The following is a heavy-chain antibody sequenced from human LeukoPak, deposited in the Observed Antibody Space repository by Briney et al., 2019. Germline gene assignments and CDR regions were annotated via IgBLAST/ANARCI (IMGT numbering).Heavy chain of an antibody. CDR2: IIPIFGTA. J-gene: IGHJ6*03. CDR3: ASDVVPAAKGYYMDV. V-gene: IGHV1-69*05. Sequence: ASVKVSCKASGGTFSSYAISWVRQAPGQGLEWMGGIIPIFGTANYAQKFQGRVTVTTDESTSKAYMELSSLRSEDTAVYYCASDVVPAAKGYYMDVWGKGTTVTVSS. D-gene: IGHD2-2*01. CDR1: GGTFSSYA.